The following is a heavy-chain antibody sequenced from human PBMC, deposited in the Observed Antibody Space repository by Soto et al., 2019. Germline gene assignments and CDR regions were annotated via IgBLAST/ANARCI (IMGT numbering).Heavy chain of an antibody. CDR2: IYPGDSDT. D-gene: IGHD3-22*01. V-gene: IGHV5-51*01. CDR1: GYSFTSYW. J-gene: IGHJ4*02. CDR3: ARLAYYDSSGYPGPFDY. Sequence: GESLKISCKGSGYSFTSYWIGWVRQMPGKGLEWMGIIYPGDSDTRYSPSFQGQVTISADKSISTAYLQWSSLKASDTAMYYCARLAYYDSSGYPGPFDYWGQGTLVTVSS.